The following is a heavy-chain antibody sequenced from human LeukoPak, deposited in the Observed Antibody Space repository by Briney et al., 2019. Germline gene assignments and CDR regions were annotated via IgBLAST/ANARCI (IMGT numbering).Heavy chain of an antibody. J-gene: IGHJ4*02. Sequence: GGSLRLSCAASGFTFSSYWMHWVRQAPGKGLVWVSRINSDGSSTTYADSVKGRFTISRDNAKNTLYLQMNSLRAEDTAVYYCAKSSQWLANYYFDYWGQGTLVTVSS. D-gene: IGHD6-19*01. CDR1: GFTFSSYW. CDR3: AKSSQWLANYYFDY. CDR2: INSDGSST. V-gene: IGHV3-74*01.